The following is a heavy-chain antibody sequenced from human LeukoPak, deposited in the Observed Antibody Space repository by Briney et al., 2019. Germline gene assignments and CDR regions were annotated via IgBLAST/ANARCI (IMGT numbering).Heavy chain of an antibody. D-gene: IGHD6-19*01. V-gene: IGHV3-23*01. CDR2: ISGSGGST. Sequence: GGSLRLSCAASGFTFSSYAMSWVRQAPGKGLEWVSAISGSGGSTYYADSVKGRFTISRDNSKNTLYLQMNSLRAEDTAVYYCAKGSEQWLIPLDFDYWGQGTLVTVSS. CDR3: AKGSEQWLIPLDFDY. CDR1: GFTFSSYA. J-gene: IGHJ4*02.